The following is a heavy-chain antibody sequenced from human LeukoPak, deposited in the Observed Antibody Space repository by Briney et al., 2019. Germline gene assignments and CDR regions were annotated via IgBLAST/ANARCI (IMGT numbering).Heavy chain of an antibody. Sequence: PSETLSLTCTVSGGSISSSSYYWGWIRQPPGKGLEWIGEINHSGSTNYNPSLKSRVTISVDTSKNQFSLKLSSVTAADTAVYYCARGYDFWSGYSNFDYWGQGTLVTVSS. CDR2: INHSGST. J-gene: IGHJ4*02. CDR1: GGSISSSSYY. V-gene: IGHV4-39*07. D-gene: IGHD3-3*01. CDR3: ARGYDFWSGYSNFDY.